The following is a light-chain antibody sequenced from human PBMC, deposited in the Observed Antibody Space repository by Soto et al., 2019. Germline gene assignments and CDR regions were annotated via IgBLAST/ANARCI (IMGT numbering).Light chain of an antibody. CDR2: YDD. J-gene: IGLJ2*01. V-gene: IGLV1-36*01. Sequence: QSVLTQPPSVSEAPRQRVTISCSGSSSNIGNNAVNWFQQLPGKAPKLLIYYDDPVPSGVSDRFSGSKSGTSASLAIRGLQSEDGADYYCATWDDSLNGPVFGGGTKVTVL. CDR3: ATWDDSLNGPV. CDR1: SSNIGNNA.